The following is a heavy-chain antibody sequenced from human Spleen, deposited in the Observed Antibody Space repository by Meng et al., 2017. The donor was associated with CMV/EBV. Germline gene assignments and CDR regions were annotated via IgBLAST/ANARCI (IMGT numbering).Heavy chain of an antibody. CDR1: GGSFSGYY. CDR3: ARGYSSSWYGY. V-gene: IGHV4-34*01. Sequence: LACAAYGGSFSGYYWSRLRQPPGKGLEWIGEINHSGSTNYNPSLKSRVTISVDTSKNQFSLKLSSVTAADTAVYYCARGYSSSWYGYWGQGTLVTVSS. J-gene: IGHJ4*02. CDR2: INHSGST. D-gene: IGHD6-13*01.